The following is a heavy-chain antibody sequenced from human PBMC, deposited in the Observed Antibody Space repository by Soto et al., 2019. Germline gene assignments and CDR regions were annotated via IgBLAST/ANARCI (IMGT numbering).Heavy chain of an antibody. CDR2: ISAYNGNT. V-gene: IGHV1-18*04. Sequence: ASVKVSCKASGYTFTSYGISWGRQAPGQGLEWMGCISAYNGNTYYAQKLQGRVTMTTDTSTSTAYMELRSLRSDDTAVYYCARDKVYIEAAGTDXWGQVTLVSVSX. J-gene: IGHJ4*02. CDR1: GYTFTSYG. D-gene: IGHD6-13*01. CDR3: ARDKVYIEAAGTDX.